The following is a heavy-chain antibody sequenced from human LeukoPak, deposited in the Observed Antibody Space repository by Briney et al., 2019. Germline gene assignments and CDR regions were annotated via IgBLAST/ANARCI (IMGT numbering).Heavy chain of an antibody. V-gene: IGHV3-21*04. Sequence: KPGGSLRLSCAASGFMFSTYTMNWVRQAPGKGLEWVSSISSSSSYIYYADSVKGRFTISRDNSKNTLYLQMNSLRAEDTAIYYCAKDSLPSYGGYFDFWGQGTLVTVSS. J-gene: IGHJ4*02. D-gene: IGHD3-10*01. CDR3: AKDSLPSYGGYFDF. CDR1: GFMFSTYT. CDR2: ISSSSSYI.